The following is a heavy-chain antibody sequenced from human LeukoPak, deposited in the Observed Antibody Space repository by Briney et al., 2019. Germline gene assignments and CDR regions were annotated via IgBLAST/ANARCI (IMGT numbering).Heavy chain of an antibody. CDR3: ARPPTYYYGSGGDY. CDR2: ISSSSSYI. Sequence: GGSLRLSCAASGITFSSYSMNWVRQAPGKGLEWVSSISSSSSYIYYADSVKGRFTISRDNAKNSLYLQMNRLRAEDTAVYYCARPPTYYYGSGGDYWGQGTLVAVSS. V-gene: IGHV3-21*01. J-gene: IGHJ4*02. D-gene: IGHD3-10*01. CDR1: GITFSSYS.